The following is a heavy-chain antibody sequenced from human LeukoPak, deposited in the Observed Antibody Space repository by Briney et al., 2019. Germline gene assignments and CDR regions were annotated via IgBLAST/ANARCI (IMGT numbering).Heavy chain of an antibody. CDR1: GGSISSSSHY. D-gene: IGHD2-15*01. CDR2: IYYSGST. Sequence: PSETLSLTCTVSGGSISSSSHYWGWIRQPPGKGLEWIGSIYYSGSTYYNPSLKSRVTISVDTSKNQFSLELSSVTAADTAVYYCARGGHSLDVWGKGTTVTVSS. CDR3: ARGGHSLDV. V-gene: IGHV4-39*07. J-gene: IGHJ6*04.